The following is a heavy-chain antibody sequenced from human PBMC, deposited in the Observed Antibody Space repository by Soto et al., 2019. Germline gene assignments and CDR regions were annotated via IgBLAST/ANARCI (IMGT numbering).Heavy chain of an antibody. D-gene: IGHD5-18*01. CDR1: GYTFTSYG. J-gene: IGHJ6*02. Sequence: ASVKVSCKASGYTFTSYGISWVRQAPGQGLEWMGWISAYNGNTNYAQKLQGRVTMTTDTSTSTAYMELRSLRSDDTAVYYCARELWRGYSYGRSFHGMAVWGQGTTVTVSS. CDR2: ISAYNGNT. CDR3: ARELWRGYSYGRSFHGMAV. V-gene: IGHV1-18*04.